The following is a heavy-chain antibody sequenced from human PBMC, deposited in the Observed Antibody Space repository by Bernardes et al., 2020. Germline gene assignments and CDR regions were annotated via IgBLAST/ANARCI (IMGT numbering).Heavy chain of an antibody. CDR3: VHEQQLISFDF. Sequence: SPPTPVKPTQTLTLTCTFSGFSLTDNGVGVGWIRQPPGKALEWLAVIYWDDDKRYTPSLKSRLTITRDTSKNQVVLTMANMDPVDTATYFCVHEQQLISFDFWGPGTLVTVSS. J-gene: IGHJ4*02. CDR1: GFSLTDNGVG. D-gene: IGHD1-1*01. CDR2: IYWDDDK. V-gene: IGHV2-5*02.